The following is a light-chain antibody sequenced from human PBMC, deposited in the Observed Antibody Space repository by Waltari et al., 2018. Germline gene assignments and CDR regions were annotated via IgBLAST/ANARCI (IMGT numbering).Light chain of an antibody. J-gene: IGLJ2*01. Sequence: QSALTQPRSVSGSPRQSVTISCTGTSSDVGGYNYVSWYQQHPGKAPKLMIYDVSKRPSGVPDRFSGSKSGNTASLTISGLQAEDEADYYCCSYAGSYTSHVVFGGGTKLTVL. CDR2: DVS. V-gene: IGLV2-11*01. CDR3: CSYAGSYTSHVV. CDR1: SSDVGGYNY.